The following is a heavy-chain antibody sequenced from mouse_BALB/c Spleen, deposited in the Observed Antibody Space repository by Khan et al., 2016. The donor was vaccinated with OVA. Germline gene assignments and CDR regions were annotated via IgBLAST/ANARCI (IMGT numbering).Heavy chain of an antibody. CDR1: GFTFSDYY. Sequence: EVELVESGGGLVKPGGSLKLSCAASGFTFSDYYMYWVRQTPEKRLEWLATISDGGSYTYYPDSVKGRFTISRDDAKNNLYLQMNSLRSDDTAMYYCARGYYGDPFAYWSQGTLVTISA. CDR2: ISDGGSYT. V-gene: IGHV5-4*02. J-gene: IGHJ3*01. CDR3: ARGYYGDPFAY. D-gene: IGHD2-13*01.